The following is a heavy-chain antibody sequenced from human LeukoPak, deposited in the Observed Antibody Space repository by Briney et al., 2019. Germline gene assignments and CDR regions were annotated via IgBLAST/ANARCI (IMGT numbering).Heavy chain of an antibody. V-gene: IGHV4-4*07. Sequence: SETLSLTCTVSGDSISTYYWSWTRQPARKGLEWIGRIYSSGSTNYNPSLKSRVTMSVDTSENQFSLRLSSVTAADTAVYYCASSLLQLERRANDYWGQGTLVTVSS. CDR1: GDSISTYY. CDR2: IYSSGST. CDR3: ASSLLQLERRANDY. J-gene: IGHJ4*02. D-gene: IGHD1-1*01.